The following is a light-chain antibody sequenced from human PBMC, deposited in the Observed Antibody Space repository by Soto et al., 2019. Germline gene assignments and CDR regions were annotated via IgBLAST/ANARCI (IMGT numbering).Light chain of an antibody. CDR3: QQYNKWPLIT. CDR1: QSVRTK. V-gene: IGKV3-15*01. J-gene: IGKJ5*01. CDR2: GAS. Sequence: EIVVTQSPDTLYVSPGEVARLCWMASQSVRTKLAWYQQKAGQAPRLLIYGASTRATGIPDRFSGSGSGTEFTLTISSLQSEDFAVYYCQQYNKWPLITFGQGTRLEIK.